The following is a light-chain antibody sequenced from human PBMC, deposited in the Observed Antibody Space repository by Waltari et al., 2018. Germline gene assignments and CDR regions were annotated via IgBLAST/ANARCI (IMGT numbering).Light chain of an antibody. J-gene: IGKJ4*01. V-gene: IGKV1-39*01. CDR2: SAS. CDR1: QSISSY. Sequence: DIQMTQSPSSLSASVGDRVTITCRASQSISSYLNWYQQKPGKAPKLLIYSASSLQSGVPSRFSGGGSGADFTLTISSLEPEDFATYVCQQSYSKPPTFGGGTKVEI. CDR3: QQSYSKPPT.